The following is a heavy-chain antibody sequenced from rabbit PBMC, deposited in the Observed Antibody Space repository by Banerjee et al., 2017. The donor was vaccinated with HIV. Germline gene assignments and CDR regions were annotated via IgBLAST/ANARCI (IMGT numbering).Heavy chain of an antibody. CDR3: ARGNGGGLANGMDL. CDR1: GFSFTNSYW. V-gene: IGHV1S45*01. Sequence: QEQLEESGGDLVKPEGSLTLTCTASGFSFTNSYWMSWVRQAPGKGLEWIGCIYTGDASTWYASWVNGRFTISKTSSTTVTLQMTSLTAADTATYFCARGNGGGLANGMDLWGPGTLVTVS. D-gene: IGHD1-1*01. J-gene: IGHJ6*01. CDR2: IYTGDAST.